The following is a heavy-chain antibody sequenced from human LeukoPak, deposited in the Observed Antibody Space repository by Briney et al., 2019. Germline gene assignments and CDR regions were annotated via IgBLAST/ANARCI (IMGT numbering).Heavy chain of an antibody. CDR2: IIPIFGTA. J-gene: IGHJ5*02. CDR1: GYTFTSYA. Sequence: ASVKVSCKASGYTFTSYAISWVRQAPGQGLEWMGGIIPIFGTANYAQKFQGRVTITADESTSTAYMELSSLRSEDTAVYYCARGVIAVITRTNWFDPWGQGTLVTVSS. CDR3: ARGVIAVITRTNWFDP. D-gene: IGHD3-22*01. V-gene: IGHV1-69*13.